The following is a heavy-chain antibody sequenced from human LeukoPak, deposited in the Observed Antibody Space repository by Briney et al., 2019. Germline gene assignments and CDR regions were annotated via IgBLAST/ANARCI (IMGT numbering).Heavy chain of an antibody. Sequence: PGGSLRLSCAASGFTLNSYAMHWVRQAPGKGLEWVAVISYDGSNEYYADSVKGRFTISRNTFKNTLYLQMNNLRPEDTALYYCVRDRCSACHYFDCWGQGTLVTVSS. D-gene: IGHD6-25*01. CDR2: ISYDGSNE. CDR1: GFTLNSYA. CDR3: VRDRCSACHYFDC. J-gene: IGHJ4*02. V-gene: IGHV3-30-3*01.